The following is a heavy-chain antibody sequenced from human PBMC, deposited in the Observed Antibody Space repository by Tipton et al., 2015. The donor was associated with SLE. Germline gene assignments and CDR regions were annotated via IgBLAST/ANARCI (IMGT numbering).Heavy chain of an antibody. CDR2: IRYDGSNK. V-gene: IGHV3-30*02. CDR3: AKVSSNCVTTSCYPFQH. D-gene: IGHD2-2*01. CDR1: GFTFSSYG. J-gene: IGHJ1*01. Sequence: SLRLSCAASGFTFSSYGMHWVRQAPGKGLDWVAFIRYDGSNKYYADSVKGRFTASRDNSKNTLYLQMNSLRPEDTAVYFCAKVSSNCVTTSCYPFQHWGQGTLVTVSS.